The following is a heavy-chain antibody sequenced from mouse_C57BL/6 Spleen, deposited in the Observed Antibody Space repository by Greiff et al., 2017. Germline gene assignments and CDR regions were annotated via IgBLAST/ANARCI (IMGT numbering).Heavy chain of an antibody. CDR3: TGGERDFDY. CDR2: IRLKSDNYAT. CDR1: GFTFSNYW. V-gene: IGHV6-3*01. Sequence: EVKLMESGGGLVQPGGSMKLSCVASGFTFSNYWMNWVRQSPEKGLEWVAQIRLKSDNYATHYAESVKGRFTISRDDSKSSVYLQMHNLRAEDTGIYYCTGGERDFDYWGQGTTLTVSS. J-gene: IGHJ2*01.